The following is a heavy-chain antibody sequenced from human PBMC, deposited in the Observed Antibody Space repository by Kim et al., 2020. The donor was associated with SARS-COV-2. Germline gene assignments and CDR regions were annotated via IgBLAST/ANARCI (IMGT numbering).Heavy chain of an antibody. CDR3: AVNYDSSGYSFDY. CDR1: GYSFTSYW. V-gene: IGHV5-51*01. Sequence: GESLKISCKGSGYSFTSYWIGWVRQMPGKGLEWMGIIYPGDSDTRYSPSFQGQVTISADKSIGTAYLQWSSLKASDTAMYYCAVNYDSSGYSFDYWGQGTLVTVSS. J-gene: IGHJ4*02. CDR2: IYPGDSDT. D-gene: IGHD3-22*01.